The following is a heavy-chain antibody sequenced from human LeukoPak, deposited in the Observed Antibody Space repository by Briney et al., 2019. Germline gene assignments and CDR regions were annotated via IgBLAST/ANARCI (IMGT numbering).Heavy chain of an antibody. D-gene: IGHD3-3*01. CDR1: GFTFSDYW. J-gene: IGHJ4*02. V-gene: IGHV3-74*01. CDR3: AKSVVYYDFWSLPNDY. CDR2: IHTDGSIT. Sequence: GGSLRLSCTASGFTFSDYWMYWVRQAPGKGLMWVSRIHTDGSITNYADSVKGRFTISRDNSKNTLFLQMNSLRAEDTAVYYCAKSVVYYDFWSLPNDYWGQGTLVTVSS.